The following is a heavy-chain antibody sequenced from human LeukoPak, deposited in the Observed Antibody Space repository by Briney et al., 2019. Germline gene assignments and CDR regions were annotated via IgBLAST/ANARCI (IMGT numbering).Heavy chain of an antibody. CDR3: AREKPELDY. CDR2: ISSSGSTI. J-gene: IGHJ4*02. Sequence: GSLRLSCAASGFTFSSYEMNWVRQAPGKGLEWVSYISSSGSTIYYADSVKGRFTISRDNAKNSLYLQMKSLRVEDTAVYYCAREKPELDYWGQGTLVSVSS. V-gene: IGHV3-48*03. CDR1: GFTFSSYE.